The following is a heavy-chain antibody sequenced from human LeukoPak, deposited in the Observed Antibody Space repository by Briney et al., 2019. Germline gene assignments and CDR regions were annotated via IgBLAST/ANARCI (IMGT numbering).Heavy chain of an antibody. Sequence: GGSLRLSCVASGFSFSSYGMHWVRQAPGKGLEWVAVIWYDGSKTYYADSVKGRFTISRDNSKNTLYLQMNSLRTEDTAVYYCAKRYTSGWEFDHWGQGTLVTASS. D-gene: IGHD6-19*01. J-gene: IGHJ4*02. V-gene: IGHV3-30*02. CDR3: AKRYTSGWEFDH. CDR2: IWYDGSKT. CDR1: GFSFSSYG.